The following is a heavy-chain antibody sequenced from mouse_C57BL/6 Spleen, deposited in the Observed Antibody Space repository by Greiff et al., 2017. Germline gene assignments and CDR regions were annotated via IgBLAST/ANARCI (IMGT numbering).Heavy chain of an antibody. CDR1: GFTFNPYA. J-gene: IGHJ3*01. CDR3: VRDYDYDVWFAY. D-gene: IGHD2-4*01. Sequence: EVQLVESGGGLVQPKGSLKLSCAASGFTFNPYAMHWVRRAPGKGLEWVARIRSKSSNYATYYADSVKDRVTISRDDSQSILYLQMNNLKTEDTAMYYCVRDYDYDVWFAYWGQGTLVTVSA. V-gene: IGHV10-3*01. CDR2: IRSKSSNYAT.